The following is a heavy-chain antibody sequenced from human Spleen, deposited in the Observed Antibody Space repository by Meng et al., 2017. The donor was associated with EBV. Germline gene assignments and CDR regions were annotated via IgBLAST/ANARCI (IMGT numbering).Heavy chain of an antibody. D-gene: IGHD4-17*01. Sequence: QVNRVQSGVGWKKPGASAKVPCKTSGYTFTNYDINWVRQATGQGLEWMGWMNPSSGNTGSTQKFQGRVSMTRDTSIGTAYMELRSLRSDDTAVYYCARSRYGEYDKWGQGTLVTVSS. V-gene: IGHV1-8*01. CDR3: ARSRYGEYDK. CDR2: MNPSSGNT. J-gene: IGHJ4*02. CDR1: GYTFTNYD.